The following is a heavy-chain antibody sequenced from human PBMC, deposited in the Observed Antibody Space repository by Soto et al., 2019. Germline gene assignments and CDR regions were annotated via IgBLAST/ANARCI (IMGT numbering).Heavy chain of an antibody. J-gene: IGHJ4*02. Sequence: SETLSLTCAVYGGSFSGYYWSWIRQPPGKGLEWIGEINHSGSTNYNPSLKSRVTISVDTSKNQFSLKLSSVTAADTAVYYCAREVPGTTGTTLGFDYWGQGTLVTVSS. V-gene: IGHV4-34*01. D-gene: IGHD1-1*01. CDR3: AREVPGTTGTTLGFDY. CDR1: GGSFSGYY. CDR2: INHSGST.